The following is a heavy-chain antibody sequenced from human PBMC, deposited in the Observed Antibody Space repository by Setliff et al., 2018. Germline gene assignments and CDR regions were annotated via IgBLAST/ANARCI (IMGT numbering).Heavy chain of an antibody. Sequence: SETLSLTCTVSGRSVSSGGYYWSWIRQHPGKGLEWIGYIYYSGSTYYNPSLKSRVTISVDTSKNQFSLKLSSVTAADTAIYYCARGGTYRYFDYWGQGTLVTVSS. J-gene: IGHJ4*02. V-gene: IGHV4-31*03. CDR2: IYYSGST. CDR3: ARGGTYRYFDY. CDR1: GRSVSSGGYY.